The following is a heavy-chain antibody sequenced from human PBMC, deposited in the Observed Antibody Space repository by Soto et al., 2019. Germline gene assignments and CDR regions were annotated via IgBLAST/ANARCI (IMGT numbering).Heavy chain of an antibody. CDR2: ISGSGGGT. D-gene: IGHD3-22*01. Sequence: GGSLRLSCAVSGFTFSSYAMSWVRQAPGKGLEWVSAISGSGGGTNYADSVKGRFTISRDNSKNTLYLQMNSLRAEDTAVYYCAKDQNYYDNRPTDYWGQGTPVTVSS. V-gene: IGHV3-23*01. CDR3: AKDQNYYDNRPTDY. CDR1: GFTFSSYA. J-gene: IGHJ4*02.